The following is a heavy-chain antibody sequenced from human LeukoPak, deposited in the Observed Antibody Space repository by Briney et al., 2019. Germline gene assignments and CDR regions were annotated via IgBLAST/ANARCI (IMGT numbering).Heavy chain of an antibody. V-gene: IGHV4-59*01. J-gene: IGHJ6*03. CDR3: ARGLWDYYYMDV. Sequence: PSVTLSLTCTVSVDSISSYYWSGIRHPPGKGLEWIGYIYYSGRTNYNTSLGSRVTISVDTSTNQFSLKLSSVTAADTAVYYCARGLWDYYYMDVWGKGTTVTVSS. CDR2: IYYSGRT. D-gene: IGHD7-27*01. CDR1: VDSISSYY.